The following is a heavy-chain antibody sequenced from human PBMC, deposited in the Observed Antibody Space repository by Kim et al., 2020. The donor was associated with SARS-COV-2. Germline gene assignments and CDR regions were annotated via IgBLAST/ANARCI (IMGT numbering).Heavy chain of an antibody. CDR1: GFTFSSYA. CDR3: AKDVNRDRGIVGLRYYGMDV. J-gene: IGHJ6*02. D-gene: IGHD2-15*01. Sequence: GGSLRLSCAASGFTFSSYAMSWVRQAPGKGLEWVSGISGGGGSTYYAYSVKGRFTISRDNSKNTLYLQMNILRAEDTAVYNCAKDVNRDRGIVGLRYYGMDVWGQGTTVTVSS. CDR2: ISGGGGST. V-gene: IGHV3-23*01.